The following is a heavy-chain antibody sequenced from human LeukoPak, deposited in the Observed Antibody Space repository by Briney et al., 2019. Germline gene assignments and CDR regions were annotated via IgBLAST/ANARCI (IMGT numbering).Heavy chain of an antibody. CDR1: GFTFSSAW. V-gene: IGHV3-74*03. CDR3: VRDRVGPDY. Sequence: HPGGSLRLSCAASGFTFSSAWMHWVRQAPGTGLVWVPRITDDATTTYADSVKGRFTISRYNAKNILYLQMNSLRAEDTAVYYCVRDRVGPDYWGQGTLVTISS. J-gene: IGHJ4*02. D-gene: IGHD1-26*01. CDR2: ITDDATT.